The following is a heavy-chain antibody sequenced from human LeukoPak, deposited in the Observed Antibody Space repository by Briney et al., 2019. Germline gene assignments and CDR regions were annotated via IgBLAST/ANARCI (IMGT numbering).Heavy chain of an antibody. CDR1: GGSFSGYY. V-gene: IGHV4-34*01. CDR2: INHSGST. CDR3: ASRWYYDYVWGSYRPFDY. D-gene: IGHD3-16*02. Sequence: PSETLSLTCAVYGGSFSGYYWSWIRQPPGKGLEWLGEINHSGSTNYNPSLKSRVTISVDTSKNQFSLKLSSVTAADTAVYYCASRWYYDYVWGSYRPFDYWGQGTLVTVSS. J-gene: IGHJ4*02.